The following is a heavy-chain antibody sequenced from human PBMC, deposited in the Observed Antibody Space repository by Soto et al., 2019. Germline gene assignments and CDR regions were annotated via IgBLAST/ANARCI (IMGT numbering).Heavy chain of an antibody. Sequence: SQTLSLTCAISGDSVSSNSAAWNWIRQSPSGGLEWLGRTYYRSKWYNDYAVSVKSRISINPDTSKNLFSLQLNSVTPEDTAVYYCARDRFDFWSGYYRYYFDYWGQGTLVTVSS. CDR3: ARDRFDFWSGYYRYYFDY. D-gene: IGHD3-3*01. CDR2: TYYRSKWYN. J-gene: IGHJ4*02. V-gene: IGHV6-1*01. CDR1: GDSVSSNSAA.